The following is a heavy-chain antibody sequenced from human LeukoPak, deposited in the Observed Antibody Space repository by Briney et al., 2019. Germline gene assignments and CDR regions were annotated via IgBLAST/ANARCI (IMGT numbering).Heavy chain of an antibody. D-gene: IGHD3-3*01. V-gene: IGHV5-51*01. CDR3: ARHPPYDFWSGHSGGPDY. J-gene: IGHJ4*02. CDR1: GYSFTSYW. CDR2: IYPGDSDT. Sequence: HGESLKISCKGSGYSFTSYWIGWVRQMPGKGLEWMGIIYPGDSDTRYGPSFQGQVTISADKSISTAYLQWSSLKASDTAMYYCARHPPYDFWSGHSGGPDYWGQGTLVTVSS.